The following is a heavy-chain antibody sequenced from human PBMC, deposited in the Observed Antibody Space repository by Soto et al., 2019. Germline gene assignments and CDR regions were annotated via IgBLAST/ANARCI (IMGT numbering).Heavy chain of an antibody. CDR1: GYSFPSFP. CDR3: AKWEYCSGGTCYFDS. CDR2: INTGTGNP. Sequence: ASVKVSCKASGYSFPSFPIHWLRQAPGQRLEWLGWINTGTGNPRYSKKFEGRVIITRNTSADTAYIELSSLGSEDTAVYYCAKWEYCSGGTCYFDSCGQGTLVTVSS. D-gene: IGHD2-15*01. J-gene: IGHJ4*02. V-gene: IGHV1-3*04.